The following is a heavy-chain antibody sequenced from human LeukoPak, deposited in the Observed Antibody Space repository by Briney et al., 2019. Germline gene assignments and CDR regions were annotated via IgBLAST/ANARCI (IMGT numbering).Heavy chain of an antibody. V-gene: IGHV3-11*01. D-gene: IGHD3-22*01. J-gene: IGHJ4*02. CDR1: GFTFSDYC. Sequence: GGSLRLSCAASGFTFSDYCMAWIRQAPGKGLEWVSYIKSSGNPIYYADSVKGRFTVSRDNAKNSLYLQMNSLRAEDTAVYYCARDLDYYESVGYYGYWGQGTLVTVSS. CDR2: IKSSGNPI. CDR3: ARDLDYYESVGYYGY.